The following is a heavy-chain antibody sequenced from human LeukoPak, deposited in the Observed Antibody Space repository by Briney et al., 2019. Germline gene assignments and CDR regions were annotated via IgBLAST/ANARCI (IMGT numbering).Heavy chain of an antibody. CDR2: IYSGGDT. V-gene: IGHV3-66*01. D-gene: IGHD6-19*01. CDR3: AKERSLEIAVAGTIFDY. J-gene: IGHJ4*02. CDR1: GFTVSSNY. Sequence: TGGSLRLSCAASGFTVSSNYMGWVRQAPGKGLEWVSVIYSGGDTYYADPVKGRFTISRDNSKNMIYLEMSSLKAEDTAVYYCAKERSLEIAVAGTIFDYWGQGTLVTVSS.